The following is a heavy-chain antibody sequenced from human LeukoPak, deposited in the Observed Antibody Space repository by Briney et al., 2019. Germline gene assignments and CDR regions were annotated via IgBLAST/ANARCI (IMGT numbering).Heavy chain of an antibody. CDR1: GFTFSTYW. V-gene: IGHV3-74*01. D-gene: IGHD3-9*01. Sequence: GGSLRLSCAASGFTFSTYWMHRVRQAPGKGLVWVSRIDHDGINTYYADSVKGRFTISRDNSKNTLSLQMNSLRAVDTAVYYCARTTKEFDILTGYYFDYWGQGTLVTVSS. CDR3: ARTTKEFDILTGYYFDY. J-gene: IGHJ4*02. CDR2: IDHDGINT.